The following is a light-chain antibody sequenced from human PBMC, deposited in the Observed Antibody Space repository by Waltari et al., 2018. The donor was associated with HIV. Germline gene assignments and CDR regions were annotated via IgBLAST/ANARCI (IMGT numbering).Light chain of an antibody. CDR3: QQNSYWLPIT. Sequence: EILMTQSPATLSVSPGEEVTLSCRASQSISSNLAWYQQKPGQAPRLLIYGASTRAAGFPARFTGSGAGTEFTLTISNLQSEDFAIYYCQQNSYWLPITFGQGTRLEI. V-gene: IGKV3-15*01. J-gene: IGKJ5*01. CDR2: GAS. CDR1: QSISSN.